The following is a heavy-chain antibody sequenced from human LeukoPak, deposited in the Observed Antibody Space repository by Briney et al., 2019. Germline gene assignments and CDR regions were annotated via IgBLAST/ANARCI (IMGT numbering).Heavy chain of an antibody. D-gene: IGHD7-27*01. CDR2: IWNDGSNK. Sequence: GGSLRLSCAASGFTFSTYGMHWVRQAPGKGLEWVAVIWNDGSNKYFADSVKGRFTISRDSSKNTLYLQMNSLRAEDTAVYYCASATGDNDAFDIWGQGTMVTVSS. V-gene: IGHV3-33*01. J-gene: IGHJ3*02. CDR1: GFTFSTYG. CDR3: ASATGDNDAFDI.